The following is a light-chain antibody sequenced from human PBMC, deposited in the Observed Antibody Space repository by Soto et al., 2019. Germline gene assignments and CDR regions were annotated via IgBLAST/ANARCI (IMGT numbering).Light chain of an antibody. CDR2: EVS. CDR1: SSDVGGYNY. V-gene: IGLV2-14*01. Sequence: QSALTQPASVSGSPGQSITISCTGTSSDVGGYNYVSWSQHHPGKAPKLMIYEVSHRPSGVSNRFSGSKSGNTASLTISGFQAEDEADYYCSSYTTTNTYVFGTGTKVTVL. J-gene: IGLJ1*01. CDR3: SSYTTTNTYV.